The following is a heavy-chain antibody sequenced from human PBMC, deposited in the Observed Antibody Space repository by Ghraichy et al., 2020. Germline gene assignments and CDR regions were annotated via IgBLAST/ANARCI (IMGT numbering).Heavy chain of an antibody. V-gene: IGHV1-18*04. CDR1: GYTFTSSG. CDR3: ARVALPFFNWFDP. CDR2: ISAYNGNT. D-gene: IGHD3-3*01. J-gene: IGHJ5*02. Sequence: SVKVSCKASGYTFTSSGISWVRQAPGQGLEWMGWISAYNGNTNYAQKLQGRVTMTTDTSTSTAYMELRSLRSDDTAVYYCARVALPFFNWFDPWGQGTLVTVSS.